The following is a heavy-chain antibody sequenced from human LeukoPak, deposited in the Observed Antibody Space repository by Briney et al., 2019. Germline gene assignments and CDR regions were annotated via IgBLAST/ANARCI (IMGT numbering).Heavy chain of an antibody. CDR1: GGSISSGGYY. D-gene: IGHD1-26*01. J-gene: IGHJ4*02. CDR2: IYYSGST. V-gene: IGHV4-31*03. Sequence: SETLSLTCTVSGGSISSGGYYWSWIRQHPGKGLEWIGYIYYSGSTYYNPSLKSRVTISVDTSKNQFSLKLSSVTAADTAVYYCATSPGGSYSYYFDYWGQGTLVTVSS. CDR3: ATSPGGSYSYYFDY.